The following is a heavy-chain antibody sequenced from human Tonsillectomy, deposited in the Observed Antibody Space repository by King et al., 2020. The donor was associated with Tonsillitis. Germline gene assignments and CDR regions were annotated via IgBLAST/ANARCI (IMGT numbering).Heavy chain of an antibody. CDR2: ISYDGSNT. CDR3: ATACDGGDCYSNY. CDR1: AFTFTSYG. D-gene: IGHD2-21*02. Sequence: VQLVESGGGVVQPGRSLRLSCSASAFTFTSYGMHWVRQAPGTGLEWEAFISYDGSNTYYADSVKGRFTISRDNSKNTLFLQLNSLRPEDTAVYYCATACDGGDCYSNYWGQGTLVTVSS. J-gene: IGHJ4*02. V-gene: IGHV3-30*03.